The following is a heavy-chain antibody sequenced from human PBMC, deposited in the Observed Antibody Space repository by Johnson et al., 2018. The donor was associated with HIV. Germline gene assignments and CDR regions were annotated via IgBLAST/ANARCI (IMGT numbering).Heavy chain of an antibody. CDR3: ARDMGREYYSGGDAFDI. Sequence: QVQLVESGGGLVQPGGSLRLSCAASAFTFSSFGMHWVRQSPGKGLEWVAVISYDGNNKYYADSVKGRFTISRDNSKNTLYLQMHSLRAEDTAGYYCARDMGREYYSGGDAFDIWGQGTMVTVSS. J-gene: IGHJ3*02. CDR2: ISYDGNNK. CDR1: AFTFSSFG. V-gene: IGHV3-30*03. D-gene: IGHD2-21*01.